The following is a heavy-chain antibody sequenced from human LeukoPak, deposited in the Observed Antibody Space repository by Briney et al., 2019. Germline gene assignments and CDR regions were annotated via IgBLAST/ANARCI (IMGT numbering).Heavy chain of an antibody. CDR3: ASTGYGVRDY. V-gene: IGHV3-23*01. CDR1: RFTFSSHV. Sequence: PGGSLRLSCAVSRFTFSSHVMSWVRQAPGKGLEWVSAISNSGDSTSYADSVKGRLTISRDNSKSTLYLQMNSLRAEDTAVYYCASTGYGVRDYWGQGTLVTVSS. CDR2: ISNSGDST. D-gene: IGHD4-17*01. J-gene: IGHJ4*02.